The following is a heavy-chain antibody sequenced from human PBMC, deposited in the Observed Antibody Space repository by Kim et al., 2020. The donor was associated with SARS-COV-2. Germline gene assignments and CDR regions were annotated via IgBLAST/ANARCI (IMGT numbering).Heavy chain of an antibody. CDR2: ISSSSSYI. CDR1: GFTFSSYS. Sequence: GGSLRLSCAASGFTFSSYSMNWVRQAPGKGLEWVSSISSSSSYIYYADSVKGRFTISRDNAKNSLYLQMNSLRAEDTAVYYCARAQLPGYYGSGTYGMDVWGQGTTVTVSS. J-gene: IGHJ6*02. D-gene: IGHD3-10*01. V-gene: IGHV3-21*04. CDR3: ARAQLPGYYGSGTYGMDV.